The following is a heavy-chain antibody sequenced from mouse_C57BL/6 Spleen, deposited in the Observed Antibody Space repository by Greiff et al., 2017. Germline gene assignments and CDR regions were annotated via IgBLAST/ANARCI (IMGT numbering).Heavy chain of an antibody. CDR2: IHPSDSDT. D-gene: IGHD2-3*01. J-gene: IGHJ3*01. CDR3: AMSYERCAY. V-gene: IGHV1-74*01. CDR1: GYTFTSYW. Sequence: QVQLQQPGAELVKPGASVKVSCKASGYTFTSYWMHWVKQRPGQGLEWIGRIHPSDSDTNYNQKFKGKATLTVDKSSSTASMQRRSLTSEYSAVXNSAMSYERCAYWGPENLVSLSA.